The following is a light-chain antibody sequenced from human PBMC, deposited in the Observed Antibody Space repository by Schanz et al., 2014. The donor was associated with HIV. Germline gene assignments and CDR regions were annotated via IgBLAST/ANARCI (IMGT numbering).Light chain of an antibody. V-gene: IGKV1-5*03. CDR1: QYISSW. CDR2: RAS. J-gene: IGKJ1*01. Sequence: DIQMTQSPSTLSASIGDGVTITCRASQYISSWLAWYQQKPGQAPNLLIYRASTLETGVSSRFSGSGSGTEFTLTISSLQPDDFATYYCQQYSSYSPTFGQGTKVEV. CDR3: QQYSSYSPT.